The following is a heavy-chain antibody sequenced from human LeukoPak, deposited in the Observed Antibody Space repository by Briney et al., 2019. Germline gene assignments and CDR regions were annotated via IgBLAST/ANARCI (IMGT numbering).Heavy chain of an antibody. Sequence: ASVKVSCKASGYTFTRYYMHWVGQAPGQGLEWMGIINPSGGSTSYAQKFQGRVTMTRDTFTSTVYMELSSLRSEDTAVYYCASSVTPGDFFDYWGQGTLVTVSS. D-gene: IGHD4-11*01. CDR1: GYTFTRYY. J-gene: IGHJ4*02. V-gene: IGHV1-46*01. CDR2: INPSGGST. CDR3: ASSVTPGDFFDY.